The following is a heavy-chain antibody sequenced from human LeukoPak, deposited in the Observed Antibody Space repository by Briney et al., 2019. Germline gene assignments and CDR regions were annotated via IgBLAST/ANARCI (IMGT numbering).Heavy chain of an antibody. D-gene: IGHD6-19*01. CDR3: ARLGAVAEYYYYYYGMDV. V-gene: IGHV3-33*01. CDR2: IWYDGSNK. J-gene: IGHJ6*02. Sequence: TGGSLRLSGAASGFTFSSYGMHWVRQAPGKGLEWVAVIWYDGSNKYYADSVKGRFTISRDNSKNTLYLKMNSLRAEDTAVYYCARLGAVAEYYYYYYGMDVWGQGTTVTVSS. CDR1: GFTFSSYG.